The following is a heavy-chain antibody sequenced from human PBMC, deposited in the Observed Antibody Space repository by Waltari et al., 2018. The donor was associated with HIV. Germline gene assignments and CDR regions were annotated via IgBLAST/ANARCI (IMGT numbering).Heavy chain of an antibody. CDR3: ARYRPEVHYYNGMDV. CDR1: GFAFRRFY. CDR2: ISSGGSTT. Sequence: EVQLVESGGGSLQAGGSLRLSGAAAGFAFRRFYMFWVRQAPGKGLVWFSRISSGGSTTSYADSVKGRFTVSRDNARNTLYLQMNSLRAEDTAVYYCARYRPEVHYYNGMDVWGQGTTVTVSS. J-gene: IGHJ6*02. D-gene: IGHD3-16*02. V-gene: IGHV3-74*01.